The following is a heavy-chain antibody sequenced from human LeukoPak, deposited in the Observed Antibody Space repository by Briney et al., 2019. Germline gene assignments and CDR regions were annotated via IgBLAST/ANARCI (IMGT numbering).Heavy chain of an antibody. CDR2: ISGSNGNT. Sequence: ASVKVSCKASSYTFTRYGISWVRQAPGQGLEWMGWISGSNGNTNYAQKFQGRVTMTRDMSTSTVYMELSSLRSEDTAVYYCAREALEAAAGTGPWYYYYYMDVWGKGTTVTVSS. V-gene: IGHV1-18*01. CDR3: AREALEAAAGTGPWYYYYYMDV. CDR1: SYTFTRYG. J-gene: IGHJ6*03. D-gene: IGHD6-13*01.